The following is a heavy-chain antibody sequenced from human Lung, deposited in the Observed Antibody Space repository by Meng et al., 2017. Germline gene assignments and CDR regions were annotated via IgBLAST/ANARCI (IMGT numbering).Heavy chain of an antibody. V-gene: IGHV4-4*02. J-gene: IGHJ4*02. Sequence: QAPLQGSGPGLVTPSGTLSLTCAVSGGSISSDNGWSWVRQHPGKGMEWIGEIYHSGSTNYNPSLKSRITISVDKPKNQFSLTLSSVTAADTAVYYCTKNDFYCLGYWGQGTLVTVSS. D-gene: IGHD2-21*01. CDR3: TKNDFYCLGY. CDR1: GGSISSDNG. CDR2: IYHSGST.